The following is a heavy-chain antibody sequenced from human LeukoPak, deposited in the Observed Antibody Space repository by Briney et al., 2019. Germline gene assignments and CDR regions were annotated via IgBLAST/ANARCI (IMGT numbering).Heavy chain of an antibody. Sequence: PGGSLRPSCAASGFTFSGYYMSWIRQAPGKGLEWVASINHNGNVNYYVDSVKGRFTISRDNAKNSLYLQMNSLRAEDTAVYYCARCGVGVAAAAANCWGQGTLLTVSS. J-gene: IGHJ4*02. CDR3: ARCGVGVAAAAANC. CDR2: INHNGNVN. CDR1: GFTFSGYY. D-gene: IGHD6-13*01. V-gene: IGHV3-7*01.